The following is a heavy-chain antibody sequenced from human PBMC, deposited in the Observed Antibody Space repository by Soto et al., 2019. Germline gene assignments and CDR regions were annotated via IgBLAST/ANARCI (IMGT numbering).Heavy chain of an antibody. Sequence: QVQLVQSGAEVKKPGASVKVSCKASGYTFTSYAMHWVRQAPGQRLEWMGWINAGNGNTKYSQKFQGRVTITRDTSASTAYMALSSLRSEDTDVYYCARGLGLYYFDYWGQGTLVTVSS. CDR3: ARGLGLYYFDY. J-gene: IGHJ4*02. CDR1: GYTFTSYA. D-gene: IGHD1-26*01. CDR2: INAGNGNT. V-gene: IGHV1-3*01.